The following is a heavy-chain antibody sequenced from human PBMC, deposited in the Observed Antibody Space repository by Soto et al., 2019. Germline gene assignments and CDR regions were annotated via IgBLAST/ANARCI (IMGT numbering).Heavy chain of an antibody. CDR1: GFTFSSYS. V-gene: IGHV3-21*04. Sequence: GGSLRLSCAASGFTFSSYSMNWVRQAPGKGLEWVSSISSSSSYIYYADSVKGRFTISRDNSKNTLYLQMNSLRAEDTAVYYCAKDGEGHITMIVVDDYWGQGTLVTVSS. CDR3: AKDGEGHITMIVVDDY. J-gene: IGHJ4*02. CDR2: ISSSSSYI. D-gene: IGHD3-22*01.